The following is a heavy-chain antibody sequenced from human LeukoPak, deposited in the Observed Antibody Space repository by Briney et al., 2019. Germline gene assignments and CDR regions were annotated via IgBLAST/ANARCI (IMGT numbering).Heavy chain of an antibody. CDR2: IYHSGST. Sequence: KPSETLSLTCTVSGYSISSGYYWGWIRQPPGKGLEWIGSIYHSGSTYYNSSLKSRVTISVDTSKNQFSLKLSSVTAADTAVYYCARVNTIFGVPYLNWFDPWGQGTLVTVSS. J-gene: IGHJ5*02. V-gene: IGHV4-38-2*02. D-gene: IGHD3-3*01. CDR3: ARVNTIFGVPYLNWFDP. CDR1: GYSISSGYY.